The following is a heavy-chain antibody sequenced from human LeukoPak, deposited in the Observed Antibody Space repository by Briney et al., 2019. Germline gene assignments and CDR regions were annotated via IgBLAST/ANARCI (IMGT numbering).Heavy chain of an antibody. CDR2: IKQDGSEQ. Sequence: PGGSLRLSCTASGFTFSDYWMSWVRQAPGRRLEWVANIKQDGSEQYYADFVKGRFTVSRDNAKSSLSLQMNSLRPEDTAVYHYVTNRREFCSAGGCYTEKYTWFDPWGQGTLVTVSS. CDR1: GFTFSDYW. CDR3: VTNRREFCSAGGCYTEKYTWFDP. D-gene: IGHD2-15*01. V-gene: IGHV3-7*01. J-gene: IGHJ5*02.